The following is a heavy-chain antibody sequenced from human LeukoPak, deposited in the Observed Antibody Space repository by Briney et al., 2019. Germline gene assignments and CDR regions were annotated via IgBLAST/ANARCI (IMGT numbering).Heavy chain of an antibody. J-gene: IGHJ4*02. CDR2: MNPNSGNT. CDR3: ARAEGATPNDY. Sequence: GASVKVSCKASGYTFTSYDINWVRQATGQGLEWMGWMNPNSGNTGYAQMFQGRVTMTRDTSISTAYMELSSLRSEDAAVYYCARAEGATPNDYWGQGTLVTVSS. CDR1: GYTFTSYD. D-gene: IGHD1-26*01. V-gene: IGHV1-8*01.